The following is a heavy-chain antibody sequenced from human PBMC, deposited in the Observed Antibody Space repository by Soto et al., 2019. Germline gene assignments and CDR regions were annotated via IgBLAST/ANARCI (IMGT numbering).Heavy chain of an antibody. CDR1: GYTFSSYG. CDR3: AKDSPSTMIVPRGWFDP. Sequence: ASVKVSCKASGYTFSSYGINWVRQAPGQGPEWMGWISAYNGNTRHLQKVQDRLTMTTDTSTYSAQMELRSLTSDDTAVYYCAKDSPSTMIVPRGWFDPWGQGTLVTVSS. CDR2: ISAYNGNT. J-gene: IGHJ5*02. V-gene: IGHV1-18*04. D-gene: IGHD3-22*01.